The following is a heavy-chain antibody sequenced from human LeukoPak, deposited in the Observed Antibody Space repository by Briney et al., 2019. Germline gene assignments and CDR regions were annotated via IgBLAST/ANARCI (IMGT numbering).Heavy chain of an antibody. CDR2: IYPGDSDT. J-gene: IGHJ6*02. Sequence: GESLKISCKGSGYSFTSYWIGWVRQMPEKGLEWMGIIYPGDSDTRYSPSFQGQVTISADKSISTAYLQWSSLKASDTAMYYCASGRRYYYYGMDVWGQGTTVTVSS. V-gene: IGHV5-51*01. CDR1: GYSFTSYW. CDR3: ASGRRYYYYGMDV.